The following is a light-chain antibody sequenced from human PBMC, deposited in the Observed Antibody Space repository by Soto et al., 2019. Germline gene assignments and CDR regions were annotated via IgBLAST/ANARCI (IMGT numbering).Light chain of an antibody. Sequence: IVLTKSPGSLSLSQGERATLSCRASQSVSNNYLAWYQQNPGQAPRLLIYGASNRATGIPDRFSGSGSGTDFTLTISSLDPEEFGVYDCQQHSTWPLTFGGVTKVEIK. CDR1: QSVSNNY. V-gene: IGKV3D-20*02. J-gene: IGKJ4*01. CDR3: QQHSTWPLT. CDR2: GAS.